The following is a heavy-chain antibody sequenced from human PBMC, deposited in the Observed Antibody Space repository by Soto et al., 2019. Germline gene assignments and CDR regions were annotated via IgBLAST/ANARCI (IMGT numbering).Heavy chain of an antibody. V-gene: IGHV4-59*01. CDR3: ARGERLGLDY. CDR1: GASISSYY. J-gene: IGHJ4*02. CDR2: ISYSGGT. D-gene: IGHD6-19*01. Sequence: QVQLQESGPGLVKPSETLSLTCTVSGASISSYYWSWIRQSPGKGLEWIGYISYSGGTNYNPSLRGRVTISLDTSKNQFSLKLNSLTAEDTAMYYCARGERLGLDYWGQWTLVTVSS.